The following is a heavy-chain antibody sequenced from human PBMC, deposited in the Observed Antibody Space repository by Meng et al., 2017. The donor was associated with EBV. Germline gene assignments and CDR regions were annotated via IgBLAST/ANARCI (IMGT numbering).Heavy chain of an antibody. Sequence: QGHVVQSGAWGRKPGGSGKGSCKASGYTFTSYCISWVRKAPGQGLEWMGWISAYNGNTNYAQKLQGRVTMTTDTSTSTAYMELRSLRSDDTAVYYCARDGRLYDTPSPFDYWGQGTLVTVSS. J-gene: IGHJ4*02. CDR2: ISAYNGNT. CDR3: ARDGRLYDTPSPFDY. D-gene: IGHD3-22*01. CDR1: GYTFTSYC. V-gene: IGHV1-18*01.